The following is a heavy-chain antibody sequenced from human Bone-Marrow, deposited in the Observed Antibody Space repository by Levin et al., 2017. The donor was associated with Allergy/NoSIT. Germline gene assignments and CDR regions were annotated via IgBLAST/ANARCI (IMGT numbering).Heavy chain of an antibody. CDR2: ISGSGDMT. D-gene: IGHD3-22*01. V-gene: IGHV3-23*01. Sequence: GESLKISCTASGFTFDTYAMTWVRQAPGKGLAWVSAISGSGDMTSYADSVKGWFTVSRDNSKNILFLQMDSLRVEDTAVFYCAKGSSGWFQEKDSWGQGTLVTVSS. CDR1: GFTFDTYA. J-gene: IGHJ4*02. CDR3: AKGSSGWFQEKDS.